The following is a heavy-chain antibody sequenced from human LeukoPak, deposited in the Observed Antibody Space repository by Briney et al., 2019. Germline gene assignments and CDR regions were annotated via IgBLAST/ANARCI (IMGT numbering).Heavy chain of an antibody. J-gene: IGHJ4*02. CDR2: IYYRGST. D-gene: IGHD5-18*01. CDR3: ARGYSYGLPLGFDY. V-gene: IGHV4-59*11. CDR1: GGSISSHY. Sequence: PSETLSLTCTVSGGSISSHYWSWIRQPPGRGLEWIGYIYYRGSTNYNPSLKSRVTMSVDTSKNQFSLKLSSVTAADTAVYYCARGYSYGLPLGFDYWGQGTLVTVSS.